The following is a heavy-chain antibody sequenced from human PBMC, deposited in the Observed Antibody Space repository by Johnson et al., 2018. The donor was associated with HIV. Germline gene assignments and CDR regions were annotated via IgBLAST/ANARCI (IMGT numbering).Heavy chain of an antibody. J-gene: IGHJ3*02. CDR3: TTDRRSGSYWLGTFDI. CDR1: GVTFSDAW. CDR2: VKSKTDGGTT. V-gene: IGHV3-15*01. D-gene: IGHD1-26*01. Sequence: EVQLVESGGGVVQPGRSLRLSCAASGVTFSDAWMNWVRQAPGKGLEWVGRVKSKTDGGTTDYAAPVKGRFTISRDGSKNTLYLQMNSLKTEDTAVYYCTTDRRSGSYWLGTFDIWGQGTMVTVSS.